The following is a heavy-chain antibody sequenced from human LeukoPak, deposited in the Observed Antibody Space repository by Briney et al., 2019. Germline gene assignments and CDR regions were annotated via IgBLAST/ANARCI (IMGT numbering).Heavy chain of an antibody. CDR3: ARVITREPLGSNWFDP. CDR2: ISAYNGNT. J-gene: IGHJ5*02. D-gene: IGHD1-14*01. V-gene: IGHV1-18*01. CDR1: GYTFTSYG. Sequence: ASVKVSCKASGYTFTSYGISWVRQAPGQGLEWMGWISAYNGNTNYAQKLQGRVTMTTDTSTSTVYMELRSLRSDDTAVYNCARVITREPLGSNWFDPWGQGTLVTVSS.